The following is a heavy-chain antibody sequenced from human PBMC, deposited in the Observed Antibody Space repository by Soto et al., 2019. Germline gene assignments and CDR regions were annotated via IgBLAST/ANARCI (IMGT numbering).Heavy chain of an antibody. Sequence: EVQLVESGGGLVQPGGSLRLSCAASGFTFSSYWMSWVRQAPVKGLEWVGNIKQDGSEKNYVDFVEGRFTISRDNAENSLYLQMNSLRAEDTAVYYCARIASAGRGGDVWGQGTTVVVSS. V-gene: IGHV3-7*01. CDR2: IKQDGSEK. J-gene: IGHJ6*02. D-gene: IGHD6-25*01. CDR1: GFTFSSYW. CDR3: ARIASAGRGGDV.